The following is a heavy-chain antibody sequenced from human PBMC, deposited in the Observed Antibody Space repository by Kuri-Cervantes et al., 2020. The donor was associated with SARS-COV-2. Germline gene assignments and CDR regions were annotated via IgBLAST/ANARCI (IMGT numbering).Heavy chain of an antibody. J-gene: IGHJ6*02. CDR1: GGSFSNYY. V-gene: IGHV4-34*01. CDR3: ARGPFYYYYGLDV. Sequence: SQTLSLTCAVYGGSFSNYYWTWIRQPPGKGLEWIGEINHSGNTNYNPSLKSRVTISVDTSKNQFSLRLTSVTAADTGVYYCARGPFYYYYGLDVWGQGTTVTVSS. CDR2: INHSGNT.